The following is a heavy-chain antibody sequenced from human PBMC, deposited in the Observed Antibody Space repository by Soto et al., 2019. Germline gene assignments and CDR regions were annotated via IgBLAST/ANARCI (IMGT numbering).Heavy chain of an antibody. Sequence: SKTLSLTCTVSGGSISSYYWSWIRQPPGKGLEWIGYIYYSGSTNYNPSLKSRVTISVDTSKNQFSLKLSSVTAADTAVYYCARLYYYDSSGYYPTLPFDPWGQGTLVTVSS. CDR1: GGSISSYY. J-gene: IGHJ5*02. D-gene: IGHD3-22*01. V-gene: IGHV4-59*08. CDR3: ARLYYYDSSGYYPTLPFDP. CDR2: IYYSGST.